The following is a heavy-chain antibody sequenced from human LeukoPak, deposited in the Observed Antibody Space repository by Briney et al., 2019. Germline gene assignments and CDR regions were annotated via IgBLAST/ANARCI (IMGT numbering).Heavy chain of an antibody. CDR3: AMLDYGDLISFDF. J-gene: IGHJ4*02. CDR1: GFTFSNYR. Sequence: GGSLRLSCAASGFTFSNYRMHWLRQTPGKGLEWVAVVSYDGTKKDYADSVKGRFTISRDNSKNTLYLQMNSLRGEDTAAYYCAMLDYGDLISFDFWGQGTLVTVSS. CDR2: VSYDGTKK. D-gene: IGHD4-17*01. V-gene: IGHV3-30-3*01.